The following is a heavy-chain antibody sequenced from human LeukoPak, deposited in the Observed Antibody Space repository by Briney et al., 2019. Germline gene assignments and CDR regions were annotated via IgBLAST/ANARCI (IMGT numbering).Heavy chain of an antibody. CDR2: INPNSGGT. CDR3: ARGEDSGYGPQNWFDP. CDR1: GYTFTAYY. Sequence: GAPVKLSSKASGYTFTAYYMHWVRQAPGPGLEWRGWINPNSGGTNYAQKFQGRVTRTRDTSISTAYMELSRLRSDDTAVYNCARGEDSGYGPQNWFDPWGQGTLVTVSS. D-gene: IGHD5-12*01. J-gene: IGHJ5*02. V-gene: IGHV1-2*02.